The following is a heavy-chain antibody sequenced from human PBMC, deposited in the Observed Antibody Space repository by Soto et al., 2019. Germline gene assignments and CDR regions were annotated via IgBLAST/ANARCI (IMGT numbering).Heavy chain of an antibody. CDR2: ISWDGGST. D-gene: IGHD4-17*01. CDR1: GFTFDDYA. V-gene: IGHV3-43D*04. J-gene: IGHJ4*02. CDR3: ARDAVYGGKRGGMDY. Sequence: PGGSLRLSCAASGFTFDDYAMHWVRQAPGKGLEWVSLISWDGGSTYYADSVKGRFTISRDNSKNTLYLQMNSLRAEDTAVYYCARDAVYGGKRGGMDYWGQGTLVTVSS.